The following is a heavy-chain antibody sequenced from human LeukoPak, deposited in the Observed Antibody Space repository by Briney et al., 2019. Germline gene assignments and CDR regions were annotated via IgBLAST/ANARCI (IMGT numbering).Heavy chain of an antibody. D-gene: IGHD6-13*01. V-gene: IGHV4-39*01. CDR2: IYYSGST. Sequence: SETLSLTCTVSGGSISSSSYYWGWIRQPPGKGLEWIGSIYYSGSTYYNPSLKSRVTISVDTSKNQFSLKLSSVTAADTAVYYCARSPRAGAATWNYYYGMDVWGQGTTVTVSS. CDR1: GGSISSSSYY. J-gene: IGHJ6*02. CDR3: ARSPRAGAATWNYYYGMDV.